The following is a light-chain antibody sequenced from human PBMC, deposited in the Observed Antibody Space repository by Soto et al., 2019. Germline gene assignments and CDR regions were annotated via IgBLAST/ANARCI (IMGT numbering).Light chain of an antibody. CDR3: QQYDNLPRT. J-gene: IGKJ4*01. CDR2: DAS. CDR1: QDISNY. V-gene: IGKV1-33*01. Sequence: IPMTQSPSSLSASVGDRVTITCQASQDISNYLNWYQQKPGKAPKLLIYDASNLETGVPSRFSGSGSGTDFTFTISSLQPEDIATYYCQQYDNLPRTFGGGTKVDIK.